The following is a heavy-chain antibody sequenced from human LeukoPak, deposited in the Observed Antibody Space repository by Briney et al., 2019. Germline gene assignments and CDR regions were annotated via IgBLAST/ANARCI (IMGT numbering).Heavy chain of an antibody. CDR2: VIPIFGTA. V-gene: IGHV1-69*13. CDR1: GGTFSSYA. Sequence: GASVKVSCKASGGTFSSYAISWVRQAPGQGLEWMGGVIPIFGTANYAQKFQGRVTITADESTSTAYMELSSLRSEDTAVYYCARDLSGYFDYWGQGTLVTVSS. CDR3: ARDLSGYFDY. D-gene: IGHD2/OR15-2a*01. J-gene: IGHJ4*02.